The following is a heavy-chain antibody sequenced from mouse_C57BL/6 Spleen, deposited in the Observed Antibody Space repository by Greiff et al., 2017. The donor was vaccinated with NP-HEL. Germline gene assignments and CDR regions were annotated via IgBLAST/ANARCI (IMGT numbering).Heavy chain of an antibody. CDR1: GYTFTDYY. V-gene: IGHV1-19*01. CDR2: INPYNGGT. CDR3: ARGADYYDMEY. Sequence: EVQLQQSGPVLVKPGASVKMSCKASGYTFTDYYMNWVKQSHGKSLEWIGVINPYNGGTSYNQKFKGKATLTVDKSSSTAYIELNSLTSEDSAVYYCARGADYYDMEYWGQGTSVTVSS. J-gene: IGHJ4*01.